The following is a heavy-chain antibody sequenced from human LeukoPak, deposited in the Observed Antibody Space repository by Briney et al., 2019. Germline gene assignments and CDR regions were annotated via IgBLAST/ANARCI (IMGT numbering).Heavy chain of an antibody. J-gene: IGHJ4*02. V-gene: IGHV4-34*01. CDR1: GGSFSGYY. D-gene: IGHD6-19*01. Sequence: PSETLSLTCAVYGGSFSGYYWSWIRQPPGKGLEWIGEINHSGSTNYNPSLKSRVTISVDTSKNQFSLKLSSVTAADTAAYYCARGRQWLVKYFDYWGQGTLVTVSS. CDR2: INHSGST. CDR3: ARGRQWLVKYFDY.